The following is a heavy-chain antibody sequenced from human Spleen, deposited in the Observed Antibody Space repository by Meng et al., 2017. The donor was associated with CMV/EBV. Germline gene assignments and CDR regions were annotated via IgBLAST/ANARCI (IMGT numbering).Heavy chain of an antibody. J-gene: IGHJ6*02. D-gene: IGHD2/OR15-2a*01. V-gene: IGHV3-9*01. CDR2: ISWNSGSI. CDR3: AKDRLNKGYYYYYGMDV. CDR1: GFTFDDYA. Sequence: SLKISCAASGFTFDDYALHWVRQAPGKGLEWVSGISWNSGSIEYADSVKGRFTISRDNAKNSLYLEMNSLRAEDTAFYYCAKDRLNKGYYYYYGMDVWGQGTTVTVSS.